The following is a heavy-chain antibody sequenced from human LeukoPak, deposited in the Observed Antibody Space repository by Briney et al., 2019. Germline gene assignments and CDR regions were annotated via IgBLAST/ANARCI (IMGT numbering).Heavy chain of an antibody. Sequence: ASVKVSCKASGYTFTSYGISWVRQAPGQGLEWMGWIGAYNGNTNYAQKLQGRVTMTTDTSTSTAYMELRSLRSDDTAVYYCARESGYYYGSVIDYWGQGTLVTVSS. J-gene: IGHJ4*02. V-gene: IGHV1-18*01. CDR2: IGAYNGNT. D-gene: IGHD3-10*01. CDR1: GYTFTSYG. CDR3: ARESGYYYGSVIDY.